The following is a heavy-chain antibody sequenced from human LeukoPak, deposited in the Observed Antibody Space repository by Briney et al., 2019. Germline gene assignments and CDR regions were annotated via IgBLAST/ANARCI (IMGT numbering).Heavy chain of an antibody. CDR2: TSYDGINQ. Sequence: QPGGSPRLSCAASGSSFSSYGMHWVRQAPGKGLEWLAVTSYDGINQFYADSVKGRFTISRDNPKNILYLQMNSLRPEDTAVYYCSKDFGGTFGDTVTVEEVTDPWGQGTLVTVSS. CDR3: SKDFGGTFGDTVTVEEVTDP. D-gene: IGHD5-18*01. J-gene: IGHJ5*02. CDR1: GSSFSSYG. V-gene: IGHV3-30*18.